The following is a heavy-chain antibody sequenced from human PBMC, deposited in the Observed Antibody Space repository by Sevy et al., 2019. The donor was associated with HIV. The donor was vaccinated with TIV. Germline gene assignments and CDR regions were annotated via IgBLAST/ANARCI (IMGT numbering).Heavy chain of an antibody. CDR1: GFSFGEYA. V-gene: IGHV3-49*03. D-gene: IGHD2-15*01. J-gene: IGHJ4*02. CDR3: SREAGVVVVVAANQFDY. Sequence: GGSLRLSCSASGFSFGEYAMSWFRQAPGKGLEWVAFIRGKAFGGTTEYVASVKGRFTISRDDSKSIAYLQMISLKTEDTAVYYCSREAGVVVVVAANQFDYWGQGTLVTVSS. CDR2: IRGKAFGGTT.